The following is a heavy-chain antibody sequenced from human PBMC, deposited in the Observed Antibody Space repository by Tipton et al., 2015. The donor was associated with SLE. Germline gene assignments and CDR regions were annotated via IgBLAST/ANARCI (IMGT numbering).Heavy chain of an antibody. CDR2: IYYSGST. V-gene: IGHV4-59*08. J-gene: IGHJ1*01. CDR1: GGSISSYY. Sequence: LRLSCTVSGGSISSYYWSWIRQPPGKGLEWIGYIYYSGSTNYNPSLKSRVTISVDTSKNQFSLKLSSVTAADTAVYYCARHSGGNAAEYFQYWGQGTLVTVSS. D-gene: IGHD4-23*01. CDR3: ARHSGGNAAEYFQY.